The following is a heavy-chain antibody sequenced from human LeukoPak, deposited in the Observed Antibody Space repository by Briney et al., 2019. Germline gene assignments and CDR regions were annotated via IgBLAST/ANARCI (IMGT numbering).Heavy chain of an antibody. CDR2: INHSGST. Sequence: SETLSLTCAVYGGSFSGYYWSWIRQPPGKGLEWIGEINHSGSTNYNPSLKSRVTISVDTSKNQFSLKLSSVTAADTAVYYCARSRDGYSTDAFDIWGRGTMVTVSS. J-gene: IGHJ3*02. CDR1: GGSFSGYY. CDR3: ARSRDGYSTDAFDI. V-gene: IGHV4-34*01. D-gene: IGHD5-24*01.